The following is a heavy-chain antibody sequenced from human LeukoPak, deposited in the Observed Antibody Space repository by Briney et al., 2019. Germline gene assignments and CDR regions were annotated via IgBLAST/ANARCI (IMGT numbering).Heavy chain of an antibody. CDR1: GFTFSSYAM. D-gene: IGHD5-18*01. CDR2: IYHDGST. V-gene: IGHV4-4*02. CDR3: ARDRGGYTYSHDY. J-gene: IGHJ4*02. Sequence: GSLRLSCAASGFTFSSYAMSWVRQSPEKGLEWIGEIYHDGSTNYNPSLKSRVTISMDKSKNQLSLKLNFVTAADTAVYYCARDRGGYTYSHDYWGQGTLVTVSS.